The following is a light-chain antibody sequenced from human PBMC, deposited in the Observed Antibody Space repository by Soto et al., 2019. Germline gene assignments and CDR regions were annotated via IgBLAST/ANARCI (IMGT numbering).Light chain of an antibody. CDR1: SSDVGGYNS. CDR2: DVS. Sequence: QSALTQPASVSGSPGQSITISCTGTSSDVGGYNSGSWYQQRPGKATKLMIYDVSDRPSGVSSRFSGSKYGTTASLSSSGLQAEDEADYYCNSYTRTITLPVLLGGGTKVTVL. CDR3: NSYTRTITLPVL. J-gene: IGLJ2*01. V-gene: IGLV2-14*01.